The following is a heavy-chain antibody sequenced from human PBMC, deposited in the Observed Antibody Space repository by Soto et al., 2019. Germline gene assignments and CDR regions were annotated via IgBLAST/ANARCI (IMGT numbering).Heavy chain of an antibody. Sequence: EVQLVESGGGLIQPGGSLRLSCAASGFTISNNYMNWVRQAPGKGLEWVSVIYSGGSTYYADSVNGRFTISRDNSKNSLYLQMNSMSAEDTAVYYCARDHHDFGHYGGLDYFGQGPLVDVSS. CDR3: ARDHHDFGHYGGLDY. CDR2: IYSGGST. CDR1: GFTISNNY. V-gene: IGHV3-53*01. J-gene: IGHJ4*02. D-gene: IGHD4-17*01.